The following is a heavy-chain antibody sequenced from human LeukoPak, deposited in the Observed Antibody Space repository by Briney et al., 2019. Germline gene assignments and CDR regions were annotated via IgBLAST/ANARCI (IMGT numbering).Heavy chain of an antibody. Sequence: ASVKVSCKASGYTFTSYDVNWVRLATGQGLEWMGWMNPNSGNTGSPQKFQGRVTMTRNTSINTAYMELSGLRSEDTAVYYCARDNVGSGWDLEPYFDYWGQGTLVTVSS. CDR1: GYTFTSYD. CDR2: MNPNSGNT. D-gene: IGHD6-19*01. J-gene: IGHJ4*02. CDR3: ARDNVGSGWDLEPYFDY. V-gene: IGHV1-8*01.